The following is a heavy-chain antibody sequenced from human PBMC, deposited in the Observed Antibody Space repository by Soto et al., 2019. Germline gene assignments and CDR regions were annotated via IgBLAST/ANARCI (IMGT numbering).Heavy chain of an antibody. Sequence: EVQLVESGGGLVQPGGSLRLSCAASGFTVSSNYMSWVRQAPGKGLEWVSVIYSGGSAYYADSVKGRFTISRDNYKNTLYLQMNSLRAEATAVYYCARHGYSYGGGYFDYWGQGTLVTVSS. J-gene: IGHJ4*02. CDR3: ARHGYSYGGGYFDY. D-gene: IGHD5-18*01. CDR1: GFTVSSNY. V-gene: IGHV3-66*04. CDR2: IYSGGSA.